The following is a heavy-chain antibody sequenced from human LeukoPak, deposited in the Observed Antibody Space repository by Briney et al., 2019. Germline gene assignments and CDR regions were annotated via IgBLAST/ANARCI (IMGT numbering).Heavy chain of an antibody. V-gene: IGHV1-18*01. J-gene: IGHJ4*02. D-gene: IGHD3-3*01. CDR2: ISAYNSNT. CDR3: ARGLIRFLEWDGKYYFDY. Sequence: GASVKVSCKASGYTFTSYGISWVRQAPGQGLEWMGWISAYNSNTNYAQKLQGRVTMTTDTSTSTAYMELRSLRSDDTAVYYCARGLIRFLEWDGKYYFDYWGQGTLVTVSS. CDR1: GYTFTSYG.